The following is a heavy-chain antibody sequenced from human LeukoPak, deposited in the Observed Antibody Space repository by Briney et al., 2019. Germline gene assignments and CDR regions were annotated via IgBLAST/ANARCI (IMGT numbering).Heavy chain of an antibody. J-gene: IGHJ5*02. V-gene: IGHV4-59*01. CDR2: IYNGVNT. CDR1: GGSISSYY. Sequence: SETLSLTCTVSGGSISSYYWSWIRQPPGKGVEWIAHIYNGVNTNYNPSLKSRVTISVDTSKNQFSLRLNSVTAAGTAVYYCARSRAFNSGAFDPWGRGSLVTVSS. CDR3: ARSRAFNSGAFDP. D-gene: IGHD1-26*01.